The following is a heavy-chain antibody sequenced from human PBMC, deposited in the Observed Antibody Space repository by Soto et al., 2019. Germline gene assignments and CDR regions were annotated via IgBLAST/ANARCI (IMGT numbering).Heavy chain of an antibody. CDR1: GFTFTSYA. CDR2: ITGGGDNT. D-gene: IGHD3-9*01. CDR3: TQDGGSRDWLTVN. J-gene: IGHJ4*02. Sequence: EVQLLESGGDLVQPGGSLRLSCAASGFTFTSYAMSWIRQAPGKGLEWVSAITGGGDNTYYADSVKGRFTISRDNSKNTLYLQMNSLRAEDTAFYNCTQDGGSRDWLTVNWGQGTLVTVSS. V-gene: IGHV3-23*01.